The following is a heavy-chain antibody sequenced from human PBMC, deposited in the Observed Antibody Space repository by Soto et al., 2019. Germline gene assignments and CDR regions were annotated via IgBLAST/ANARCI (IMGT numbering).Heavy chain of an antibody. CDR3: AKAPRSSAIAARPRFDY. J-gene: IGHJ4*02. V-gene: IGHV3-23*01. CDR2: ISGSGGST. D-gene: IGHD6-6*01. Sequence: GSLRLSCAASGFTFSSYAMSWVRQAPGKGLEWVSAISGSGGSTYYADSVKGRFTISRDNSKNTLYLQMNSLRAEDTAVYYCAKAPRSSAIAARPRFDYWGQGTLVTVSS. CDR1: GFTFSSYA.